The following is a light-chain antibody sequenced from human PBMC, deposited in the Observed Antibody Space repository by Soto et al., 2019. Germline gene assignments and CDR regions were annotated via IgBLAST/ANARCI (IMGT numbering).Light chain of an antibody. V-gene: IGLV2-14*01. J-gene: IGLJ1*01. Sequence: QSALTQPASVSGSPGQSITITCTGTSSDVGGYVFVSWYQHHPGKAPKLIIYEVRTRPSGVSDRFSGSKSGNTASLTISGLQAEDEADYYCSSYTSDWGVFGTGTKVTVL. CDR3: SSYTSDWGV. CDR2: EVR. CDR1: SSDVGGYVF.